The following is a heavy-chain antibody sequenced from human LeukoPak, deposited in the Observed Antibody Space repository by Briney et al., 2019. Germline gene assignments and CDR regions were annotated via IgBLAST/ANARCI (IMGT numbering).Heavy chain of an antibody. D-gene: IGHD3-10*01. CDR1: GFTFSSYW. J-gene: IGHJ6*01. CDR3: ARGLYYNSSGRYGMDV. CDR2: IKQDGSEK. Sequence: GGSLRLSCAASGFTFSSYWMSWVRQAPGKGLEWVANIKQDGSEKYYVDSVKGRFTISRDNAKNSLYLQMNSLRAEDTAVYYCARGLYYNSSGRYGMDVWGQGTTVTVSS. V-gene: IGHV3-7*01.